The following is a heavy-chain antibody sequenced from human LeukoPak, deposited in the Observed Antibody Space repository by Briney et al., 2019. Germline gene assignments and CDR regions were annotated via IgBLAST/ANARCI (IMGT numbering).Heavy chain of an antibody. CDR3: ARNGVVASDWFDP. CDR2: ISSSSSNI. CDR1: GFPFSSYA. Sequence: GGSLRLSCAASGFPFSSYAMNWLRQAPGKGLEWVSSISSSSSNIFYADSVKGRFTISRDNAKNSLYLQMNSLRTEDTAVYYCARNGVVASDWFDPWGQGTLVTVSS. J-gene: IGHJ5*02. D-gene: IGHD2-8*01. V-gene: IGHV3-21*06.